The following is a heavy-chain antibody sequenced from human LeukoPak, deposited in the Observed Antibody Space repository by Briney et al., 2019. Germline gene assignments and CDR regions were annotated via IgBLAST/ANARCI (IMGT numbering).Heavy chain of an antibody. D-gene: IGHD6-13*01. Sequence: GGSLRLSCAASGFTFSSYSMNWVRQAPGKGLEWVSYISSSSSAIYYTDSVKGRFTISRDNAKNTLYLQMNSLRAEDTAVYYCARDGYSSSWYDYYYMDVWGKGTTVTVSS. V-gene: IGHV3-48*04. CDR1: GFTFSSYS. CDR2: ISSSSSAI. J-gene: IGHJ6*03. CDR3: ARDGYSSSWYDYYYMDV.